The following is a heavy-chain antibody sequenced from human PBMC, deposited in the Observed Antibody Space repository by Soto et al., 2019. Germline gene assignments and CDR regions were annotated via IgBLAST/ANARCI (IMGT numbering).Heavy chain of an antibody. CDR3: ARGVGVVPAAIFVSYYGMDV. CDR1: GGSFSGYY. J-gene: IGHJ6*02. V-gene: IGHV4-34*01. D-gene: IGHD2-2*01. CDR2: INHSGST. Sequence: SETLSLTCAVYGGSFSGYYWSWIRQPPGKGLEWIGEINHSGSTNYNPSLKSRVTISVDTSKNQFSLKLSSVTAADTAVYYCARGVGVVPAAIFVSYYGMDVWGQGTTVTAP.